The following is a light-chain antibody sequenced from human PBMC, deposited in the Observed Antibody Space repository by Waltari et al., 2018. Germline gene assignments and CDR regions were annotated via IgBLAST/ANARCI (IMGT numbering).Light chain of an antibody. CDR2: WAS. CDR1: QTVIYRDNNKNY. CDR3: HQHYTTPWT. Sequence: DIVMTQSPDSLAVSLGERATINCKSSQTVIYRDNNKNYLTWYQQKPGQPPKLLFSWASIRESGVPDRLSASGSGTDFTLTISSLQAEDVAVYYCHQHYTTPWTFGQGTKVEIK. V-gene: IGKV4-1*01. J-gene: IGKJ1*01.